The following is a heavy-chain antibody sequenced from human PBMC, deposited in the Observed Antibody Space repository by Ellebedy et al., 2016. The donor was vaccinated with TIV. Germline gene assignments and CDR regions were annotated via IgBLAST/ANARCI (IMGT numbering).Heavy chain of an antibody. CDR3: ARATMVRGGEIDY. J-gene: IGHJ4*02. D-gene: IGHD3-10*01. CDR2: ISGDGRTT. CDR1: GFIFKNFL. Sequence: PGGSLRLSCGASGFIFKNFLMYWVRQAPGKGPEWVSRISGDGRTTNYADSVKGRFTISRDNSKNTVYLQMISLRAEDTAVYHCARATMVRGGEIDYWGQGTLVTVSS. V-gene: IGHV3-74*01.